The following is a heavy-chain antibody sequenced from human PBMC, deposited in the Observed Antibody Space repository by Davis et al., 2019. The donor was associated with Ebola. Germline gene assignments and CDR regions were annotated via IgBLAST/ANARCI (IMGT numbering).Heavy chain of an antibody. CDR3: ARAPNYDVLTGTSSYYFDY. V-gene: IGHV1-18*04. D-gene: IGHD3-9*01. J-gene: IGHJ4*02. Sequence: PSVKVSCKSSGYTFTSYGPVWVRQAPGLGLEWMGWISGFNTNTNFAQKFQGRATVSKDTSTNTAYMDLRSLTSDDTAIYYCARAPNYDVLTGTSSYYFDYWGQGTLVTVSS. CDR2: ISGFNTNT. CDR1: GYTFTSYG.